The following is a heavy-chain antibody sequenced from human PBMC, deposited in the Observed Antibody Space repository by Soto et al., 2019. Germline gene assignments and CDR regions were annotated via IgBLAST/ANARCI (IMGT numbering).Heavy chain of an antibody. V-gene: IGHV3-11*01. CDR2: ISDSATTT. Sequence: PGGSLRLSCAASGFTFSDYYMTWIRQPPGKGLEWVSYISDSATTTHYADSVKGRFTISRDNANKSLYLHMNSLRAEDTAVYYCARDTAFIASGLFHPWGQGTLVTGSS. D-gene: IGHD3-22*01. J-gene: IGHJ5*02. CDR3: ARDTAFIASGLFHP. CDR1: GFTFSDYY.